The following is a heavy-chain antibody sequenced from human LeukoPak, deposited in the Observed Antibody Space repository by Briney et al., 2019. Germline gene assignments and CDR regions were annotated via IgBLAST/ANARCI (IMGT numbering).Heavy chain of an antibody. V-gene: IGHV1-69*05. D-gene: IGHD3-3*01. J-gene: IGHJ5*02. CDR1: GGTFSSYA. Sequence: SVKVSCKASGGTFSSYAISWVRQAPGQGLEWMGRIIPIFGTANYTQKFQGRVTITTDESTSTAYMELSSLRSEDTAVYYCARGDFWSGNWFDPWGQGTLVTVSS. CDR2: IIPIFGTA. CDR3: ARGDFWSGNWFDP.